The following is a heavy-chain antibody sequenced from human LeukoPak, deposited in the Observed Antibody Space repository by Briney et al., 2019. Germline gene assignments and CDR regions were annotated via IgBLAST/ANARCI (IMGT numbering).Heavy chain of an antibody. V-gene: IGHV1-24*01. CDR3: ATVRAYCGGDCYLYYFDY. CDR1: GYTLTELS. Sequence: ASVKVSCKVSGYTLTELSMHWVRQAPGKGLEWMGGFDPEDGETIYAQKFQGRVTMTEDTSTDTAYMELSSLRSEDTAVYYCATVRAYCGGDCYLYYFDYWGQGTLVTVSS. CDR2: FDPEDGET. D-gene: IGHD2-21*02. J-gene: IGHJ4*02.